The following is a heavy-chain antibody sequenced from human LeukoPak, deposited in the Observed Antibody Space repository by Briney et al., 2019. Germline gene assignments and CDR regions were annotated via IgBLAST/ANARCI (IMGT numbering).Heavy chain of an antibody. Sequence: PSETLSLTCAVYGGSFSGYYWSWIRQPPGKGLEWIGEINHSGSTNYNPSLKSRITISVDTSKNQFSLKLSSVTAADTAVYYCARDFAFDISGQGTMVTVSS. CDR3: ARDFAFDI. V-gene: IGHV4-34*01. J-gene: IGHJ3*02. CDR1: GGSFSGYY. CDR2: INHSGST.